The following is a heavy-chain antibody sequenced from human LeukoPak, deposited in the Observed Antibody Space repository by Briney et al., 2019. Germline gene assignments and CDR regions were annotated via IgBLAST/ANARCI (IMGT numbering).Heavy chain of an antibody. V-gene: IGHV4-31*03. CDR2: IYYSGST. CDR1: GGSISSGGYY. Sequence: PSETLSLTCTVSGGSISSGGYYWSWIRQHPGKGLEWIGYIYYSGSTYYNPSLKSRVTISVDTSKNQFSLKLSSVTAADTAVYYCARQIPPGGWYPWFDPWGQGTLVTVSS. D-gene: IGHD6-19*01. CDR3: ARQIPPGGWYPWFDP. J-gene: IGHJ5*02.